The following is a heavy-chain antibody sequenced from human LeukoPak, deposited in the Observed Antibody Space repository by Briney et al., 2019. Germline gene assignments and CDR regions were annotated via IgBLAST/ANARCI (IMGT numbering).Heavy chain of an antibody. Sequence: ASLKVSCKASGYIFTTYAMNWVRQAPGQGLEWMGWIRAYNGNTELAQKFQGRVTLATDASTSTAYVELRSLTSDDTAVYFCARGGSRSCRGDDAFDIWGQGTMVTVSS. CDR1: GYIFTTYA. V-gene: IGHV1-18*01. J-gene: IGHJ3*02. D-gene: IGHD3-10*01. CDR2: IRAYNGNT. CDR3: ARGGSRSCRGDDAFDI.